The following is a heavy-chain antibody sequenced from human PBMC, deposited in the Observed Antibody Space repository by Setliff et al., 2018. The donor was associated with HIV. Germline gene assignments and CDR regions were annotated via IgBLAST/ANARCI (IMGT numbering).Heavy chain of an antibody. D-gene: IGHD1-26*01. V-gene: IGHV7-4-1*02. CDR1: GFTFSRST. CDR3: ARATSGIYGHFDY. Sequence: ASVKVSCKTSGFTFSRSTIQWVRQARGQPLEWVGWISTHTGNPTYAQDFTGRFVFSLDTSVSTAYLQISSLKAEDTAVYYCARATSGIYGHFDYWAQGTLVTVSS. CDR2: ISTHTGNP. J-gene: IGHJ4*02.